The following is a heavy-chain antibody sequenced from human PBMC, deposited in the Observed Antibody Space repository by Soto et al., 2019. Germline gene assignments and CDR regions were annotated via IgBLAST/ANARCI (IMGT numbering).Heavy chain of an antibody. CDR3: ARDWGPYYGDDVGYYYYGMDV. CDR2: ISAYNGNT. Sequence: ASVKVSCKASGYTFTSYGISWVRQAPGQGLEWMGWISAYNGNTNYAQKLQGRVTMTTDTSTSTAYMELRSLRSDDTAVYYCARDWGPYYGDDVGYYYYGMDVWGQGTTVTVSS. J-gene: IGHJ6*02. V-gene: IGHV1-18*01. D-gene: IGHD4-17*01. CDR1: GYTFTSYG.